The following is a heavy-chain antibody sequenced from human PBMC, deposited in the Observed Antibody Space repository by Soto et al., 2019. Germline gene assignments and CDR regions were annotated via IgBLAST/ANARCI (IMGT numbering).Heavy chain of an antibody. CDR2: IIPVFGTA. CDR1: RVAFNKFI. V-gene: IGHV1-69*13. J-gene: IGHJ6*02. D-gene: IGHD2-2*01. CDR3: AKVRYSSPMGYYYGMDV. Sequence: ASVKVSCKASRVAFNKFIVTWVRQAPGLGLEWVGGIIPVFGTANYAQKFQGRVTITADESTSTSYMEVNNLRSEDTAVYYCAKVRYSSPMGYYYGMDVWGQGTTVTSP.